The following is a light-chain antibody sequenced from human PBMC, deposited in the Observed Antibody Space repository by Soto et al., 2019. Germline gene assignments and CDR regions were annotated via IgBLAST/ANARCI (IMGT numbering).Light chain of an antibody. J-gene: IGKJ1*01. CDR1: QSIYKW. CDR3: QRYNTHCT. V-gene: IGKV1-5*01. CDR2: EAT. Sequence: DIQMTQSPSTLSASVGDRVTITCRASQSIYKWLAWYQQTPGNAPNLLIYEATSVEDRAPSICGGGGSKTEFPITISILQPDDAATYCCQRYNTHCTFGEGTKVEIK.